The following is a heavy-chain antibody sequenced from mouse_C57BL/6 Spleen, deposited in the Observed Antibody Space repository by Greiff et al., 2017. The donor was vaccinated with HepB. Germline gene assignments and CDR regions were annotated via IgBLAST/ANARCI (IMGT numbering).Heavy chain of an antibody. V-gene: IGHV1-50*01. D-gene: IGHD3-1*01. CDR3: ARWGLYFDY. CDR2: IAPSDSYT. J-gene: IGHJ2*01. Sequence: QVQLQQPGAELVKPGASVKLSCKASGYTFTSYWMQWVKQRPGQGLEWIGEIAPSDSYTNYNQKFKGKATLTVDTSSSTAYMQLSSLTSEDSAVYYCARWGLYFDYWGQGTTLTVSS. CDR1: GYTFTSYW.